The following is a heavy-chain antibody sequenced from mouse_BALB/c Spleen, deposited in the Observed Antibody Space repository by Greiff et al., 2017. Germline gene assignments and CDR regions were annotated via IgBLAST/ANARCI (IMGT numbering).Heavy chain of an antibody. V-gene: IGHV3-2*02. CDR1: GYSITSDYA. J-gene: IGHJ4*01. CDR3: ARVREDYAMDY. CDR2: ISYSGST. D-gene: IGHD2-14*01. Sequence: ESGPGLVKPSQSLSLTCTVTGYSITSDYAWNWIRQFPGNPLEWMGYISYSGSTSYNPSLNSRISITRDTSKNQFFLQLNSVTTEDTATYYCARVREDYAMDYGGQGTSVTVSS.